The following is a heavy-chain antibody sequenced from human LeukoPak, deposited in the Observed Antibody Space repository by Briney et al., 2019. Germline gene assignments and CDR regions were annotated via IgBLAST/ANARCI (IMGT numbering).Heavy chain of an antibody. CDR3: AKDSSYYDFWSGYQGVDY. Sequence: GASLRLSCAASGFTFSSYAMSWVRQAPGKGLEWVPAISGSGGRTYYADSVKGRFTISRDNSKNTLYQQMNSVRAEDTAVYYCAKDSSYYDFWSGYQGVDYWGQGTLVTVSS. D-gene: IGHD3-3*01. CDR1: GFTFSSYA. V-gene: IGHV3-23*01. CDR2: ISGSGGRT. J-gene: IGHJ4*02.